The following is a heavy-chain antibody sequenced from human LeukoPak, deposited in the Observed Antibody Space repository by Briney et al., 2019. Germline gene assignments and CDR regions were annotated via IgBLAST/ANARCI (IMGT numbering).Heavy chain of an antibody. D-gene: IGHD5-18*01. Sequence: GGSLRLSCAASGFTFSSYGMHWVRQAPGKGLEWVAVISYDGSNKYYADSVKGRFTISRDNSKNTLYLQMNSLRAEDTAVYYCAKDQYVDTAMVFDYWGQGTLVTVSS. CDR3: AKDQYVDTAMVFDY. J-gene: IGHJ4*02. CDR1: GFTFSSYG. V-gene: IGHV3-30*18. CDR2: ISYDGSNK.